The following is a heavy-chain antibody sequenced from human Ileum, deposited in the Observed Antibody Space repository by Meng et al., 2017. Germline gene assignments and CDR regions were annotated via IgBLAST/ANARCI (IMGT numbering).Heavy chain of an antibody. CDR1: GAYIIGVNW. CDR3: ARGTGDIRVGFDY. V-gene: IGHV4-4*02. CDR2: IHHSGST. D-gene: IGHD7-27*01. J-gene: IGHJ4*02. Sequence: QGQPPAAAPALVQPSGTLSLTCTVSGAYIIGVNWCTWVRQTPGKGLEWIGEIHHSGSTNSIPSLKSRVTLSVDKSKNQFSLSMTSVTAADTAVYYCARGTGDIRVGFDYWGQGTLVTVSS.